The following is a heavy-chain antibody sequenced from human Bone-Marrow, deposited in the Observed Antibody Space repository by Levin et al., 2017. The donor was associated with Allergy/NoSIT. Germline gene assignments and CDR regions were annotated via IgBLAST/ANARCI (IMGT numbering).Heavy chain of an antibody. D-gene: IGHD3-22*01. CDR2: IYWDDDK. J-gene: IGHJ5*02. V-gene: IGHV2-5*02. Sequence: VSGPTLVKPTQTLTLTCTFSGFSVRTSGVGVGWIRQPPGKALEWLALIYWDDDKRYSPSLKSRLTITKDTSKNQVVLTMTNMDPVDTATYYCALYYYDSSGYKGFDPWGQGTLVTVSS. CDR1: GFSVRTSGVG. CDR3: ALYYYDSSGYKGFDP.